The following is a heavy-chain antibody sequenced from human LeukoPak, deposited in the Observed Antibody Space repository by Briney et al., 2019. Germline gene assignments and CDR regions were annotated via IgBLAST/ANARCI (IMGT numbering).Heavy chain of an antibody. Sequence: GGSLRLSCAASGFTFSSYAMHWVRQAPGKGLEWVAVISYDGSNKYYADSVKGRFTISRDNSKNTLFLQMTSLRVEDTAVYYCAKDRDSSGPDYWGQGTLVTVSS. J-gene: IGHJ4*02. V-gene: IGHV3-30-3*01. CDR2: ISYDGSNK. D-gene: IGHD3-22*01. CDR3: AKDRDSSGPDY. CDR1: GFTFSSYA.